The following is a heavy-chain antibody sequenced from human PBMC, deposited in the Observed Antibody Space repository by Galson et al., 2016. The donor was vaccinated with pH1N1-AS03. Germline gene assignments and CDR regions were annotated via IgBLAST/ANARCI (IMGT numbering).Heavy chain of an antibody. Sequence: SLRLSCAVSGFTFSTYAMTWVRQAPGRGLEWVSSISSTGSNTFYADSVMGRFTISRDNSKKTLYLQMNSLRAEDTAVFYCAKYTIDWYEDYWGQGPLVTVSS. CDR2: ISSTGSNT. CDR3: AKYTIDWYEDY. J-gene: IGHJ4*02. D-gene: IGHD6-19*01. V-gene: IGHV3-23*01. CDR1: GFTFSTYA.